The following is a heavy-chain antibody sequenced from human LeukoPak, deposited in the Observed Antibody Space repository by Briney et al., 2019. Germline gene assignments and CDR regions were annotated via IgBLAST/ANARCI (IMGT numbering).Heavy chain of an antibody. V-gene: IGHV4-30-2*01. CDR3: ARNRWELRTPHFDY. CDR1: GGSISSGGYS. J-gene: IGHJ4*02. CDR2: IYHSGST. D-gene: IGHD1-26*01. Sequence: PSQTLSLTCAVSGGSISSGGYSWSWIRQPPGKGLEWIGNIYHSGSTYYNPSLRSRVTISVDTFKNQFSLKLTSVTAADTAVYFCARNRWELRTPHFDYWGQGSLVTVSS.